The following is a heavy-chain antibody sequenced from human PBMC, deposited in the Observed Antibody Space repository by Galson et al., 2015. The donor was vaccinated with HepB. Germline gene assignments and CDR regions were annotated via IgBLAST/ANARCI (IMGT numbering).Heavy chain of an antibody. CDR2: IYFTGST. J-gene: IGHJ6*02. CDR3: AKSAGTLTYCYVMDV. V-gene: IGHV4-4*02. CDR1: GVSVTTTKW. D-gene: IGHD3-10*01. Sequence: LSLTCAVSGVSVTTTKWWTWVRRAPGKGLEWIGEIYFTGSTNLNPSLKSRVTLSVDRSRNEFSLRLTSVTAADTAIYYCAKSAGTLTYCYVMDVWGQGTTVTVSS.